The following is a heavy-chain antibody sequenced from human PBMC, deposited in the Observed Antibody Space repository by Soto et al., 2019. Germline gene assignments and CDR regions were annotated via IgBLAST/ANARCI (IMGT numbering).Heavy chain of an antibody. V-gene: IGHV4-39*01. D-gene: IGHD3-10*01. J-gene: IGHJ4*02. CDR3: ATLWGQD. CDR2: IYYSGST. Sequence: SETLSLTCTVSGGSISSSSYYWGWIRQPPGKGLEWIGGIYYSGSTYYNPSLKSRVTISVDTSKNQFSLKLGSVTAADTAVYYCATLWGQDWGQGTLVTVSS. CDR1: GGSISSSSYY.